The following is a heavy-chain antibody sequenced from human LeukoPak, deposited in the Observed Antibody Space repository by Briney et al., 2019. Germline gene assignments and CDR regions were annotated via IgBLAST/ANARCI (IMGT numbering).Heavy chain of an antibody. CDR3: ARNPAGIGDY. Sequence: GGSLRLSCAASGFTFSTYNTNWVRRAPGKGLEWVSFISSGSRIIYYADSVKGRFTVSRDNAKNSLYLQMNSLRDEDTAVYYCARNPAGIGDYWGQGTLVTVSS. V-gene: IGHV3-48*02. CDR1: GFTFSTYN. CDR2: ISSGSRII. J-gene: IGHJ4*02. D-gene: IGHD1-26*01.